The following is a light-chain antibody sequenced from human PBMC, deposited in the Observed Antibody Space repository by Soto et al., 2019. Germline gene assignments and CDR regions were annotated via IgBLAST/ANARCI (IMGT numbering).Light chain of an antibody. V-gene: IGLV2-14*01. CDR1: SSDVGTYNY. Sequence: SALTQPASVSGSPGRSITISCTGTSSDVGTYNYVSWYQHHPGKAPKLIIYEVSNRPSGVSNRFSGSKSGSTASLTISGLQAEDEADYHCTSYTRDTALVFGTGTRSPS. CDR2: EVS. J-gene: IGLJ1*01. CDR3: TSYTRDTALV.